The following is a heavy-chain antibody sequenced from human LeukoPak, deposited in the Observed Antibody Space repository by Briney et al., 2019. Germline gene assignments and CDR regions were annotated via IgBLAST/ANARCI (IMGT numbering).Heavy chain of an antibody. CDR1: GINFRSSG. V-gene: IGHV3-30*02. D-gene: IGHD6-13*01. CDR2: IQNDGSDK. J-gene: IGHJ4*02. Sequence: PGGSLRLSCAASGINFRSSGMHWVRQAPGKGLKWVTIIQNDGSDKSYAASVKGRFTISRDNSKNTVYLHMNSLRADDTALYYCAREGGRAAAGRFDYWGQGTLVTVSS. CDR3: AREGGRAAAGRFDY.